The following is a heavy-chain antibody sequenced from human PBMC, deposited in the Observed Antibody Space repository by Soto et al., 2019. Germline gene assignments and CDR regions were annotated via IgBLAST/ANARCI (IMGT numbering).Heavy chain of an antibody. CDR1: GFTFDDYT. CDR3: AKGPGYDSSAYYYFDY. Sequence: GGSLRLSCAASGFTFDDYTMHWVRQAPGKGLEWVSLISWDGGSTYYADSVKGRFTISRDNSKNSLYLQMNSLRTEDTALYYCAKGPGYDSSAYYYFDYWGQGTLVTVSS. CDR2: ISWDGGST. V-gene: IGHV3-43*01. J-gene: IGHJ4*02. D-gene: IGHD3-22*01.